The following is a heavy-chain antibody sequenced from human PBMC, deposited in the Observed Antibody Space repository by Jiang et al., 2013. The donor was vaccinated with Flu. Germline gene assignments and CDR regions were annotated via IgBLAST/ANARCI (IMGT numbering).Heavy chain of an antibody. D-gene: IGHD3-10*01. V-gene: IGHV1-2*04. CDR2: INPNSGGT. CDR1: GYTFTGYY. Sequence: GYTFTGYYMHWVRQAPGQGLEWMGWINPNSGGTNYAQKFQGWVTMTRDTSISTAYMELSRLRSDDTAVYYCATLWFGEPQANDAFDIWGQGTMVTVSS. J-gene: IGHJ3*02. CDR3: ATLWFGEPQANDAFDI.